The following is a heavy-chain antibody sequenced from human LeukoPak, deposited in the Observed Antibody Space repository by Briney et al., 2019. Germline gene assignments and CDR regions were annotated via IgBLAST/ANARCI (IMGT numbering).Heavy chain of an antibody. CDR2: ISGSGGST. J-gene: IGHJ4*02. V-gene: IGHV3-23*01. CDR1: GFTFSSYA. Sequence: GGSLRLSCAASGFTFSSYAMSWVRQAPGKGLEWVSAISGSGGSTYYADSVKGRFTISRDNSKNTLYLQMNSLRAGDTAVYYCASDLVPTYYYDSSGYFGYGYWGQGTLVTVSS. CDR3: ASDLVPTYYYDSSGYFGYGY. D-gene: IGHD3-22*01.